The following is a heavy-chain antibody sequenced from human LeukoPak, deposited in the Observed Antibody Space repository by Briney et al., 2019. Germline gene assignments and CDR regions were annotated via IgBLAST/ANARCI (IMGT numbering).Heavy chain of an antibody. D-gene: IGHD3-10*01. Sequence: GGSLRLSCAASGFTFSGYDMSWVRQAPGKGLEWVSYTSSSSSTIYYADSVKSRFTISRDNAKNSLYLQMNSLRAEDTAVYYCAKVRRFGELFDAFDIWGQGTMVTVSS. J-gene: IGHJ3*02. CDR3: AKVRRFGELFDAFDI. V-gene: IGHV3-48*04. CDR1: GFTFSGYD. CDR2: TSSSSSTI.